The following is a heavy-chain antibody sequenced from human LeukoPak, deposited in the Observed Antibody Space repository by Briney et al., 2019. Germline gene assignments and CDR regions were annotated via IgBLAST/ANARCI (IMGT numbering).Heavy chain of an antibody. CDR2: IYYSGST. CDR1: GGSISSYY. J-gene: IGHJ3*02. V-gene: IGHV4-59*01. Sequence: SETLSLTCTVSGGSISSYYWSWIRQPPGKGLEWIGYIYYSGSTNYNPSLKSRVTISVDTSKNQFSLKLSSVTAADTAVYYCARDVGTDGKSGGDAFDIWGQGTMVTVSS. CDR3: ARDVGTDGKSGGDAFDI. D-gene: IGHD1-14*01.